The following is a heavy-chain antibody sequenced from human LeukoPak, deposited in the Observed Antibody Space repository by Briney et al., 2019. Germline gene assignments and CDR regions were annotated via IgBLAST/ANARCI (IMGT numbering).Heavy chain of an antibody. CDR3: ARVQRVTFPLKYYFDY. Sequence: EASVKVSCKASGYSFTSYDINWVRQATGQGLEWMGWMNPNSGNTGCAQKFQGRVTMTRSTSISTAYMELSSLRSEDTAVYYCARVQRVTFPLKYYFDYWGQGTLVTVSS. V-gene: IGHV1-8*01. J-gene: IGHJ4*02. D-gene: IGHD3-10*01. CDR1: GYSFTSYD. CDR2: MNPNSGNT.